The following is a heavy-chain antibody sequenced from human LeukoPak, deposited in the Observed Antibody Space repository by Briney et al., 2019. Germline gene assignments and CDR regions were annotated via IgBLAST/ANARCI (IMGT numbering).Heavy chain of an antibody. Sequence: SETLSLTCTVSGGSISSSSYYWGWIRQPPGKGLEWIGGIYYSGSTYYNPSLKSRVTISVDTSKNQFSLKLSSVTAADTAVYYCARQFPWSPNYYYYYMDVWGKGTTVTVSS. CDR3: ARQFPWSPNYYYYYMDV. J-gene: IGHJ6*03. V-gene: IGHV4-39*01. CDR2: IYYSGST. D-gene: IGHD3-3*01. CDR1: GGSISSSSYY.